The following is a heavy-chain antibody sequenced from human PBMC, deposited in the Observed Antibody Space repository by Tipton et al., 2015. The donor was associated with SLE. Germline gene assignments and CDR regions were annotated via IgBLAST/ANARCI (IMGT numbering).Heavy chain of an antibody. D-gene: IGHD3-10*01. CDR3: ASAGGGY. CDR1: GGSISSGGYY. V-gene: IGHV4-30-4*08. J-gene: IGHJ4*02. Sequence: TLSLTCTVSGGSISSGGYYWGWIRQPPGKGLEWIGYIYYSGSTYYNPSLKSRVTLSVDTSKNQFSLKLSSVTAADTAVYYCASAGGGYWGQGTLVTVSS. CDR2: IYYSGST.